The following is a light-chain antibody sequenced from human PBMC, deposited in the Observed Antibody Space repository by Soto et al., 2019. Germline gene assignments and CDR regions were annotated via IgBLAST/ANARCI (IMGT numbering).Light chain of an antibody. CDR3: QQYGNSPWT. Sequence: EIVLTQSPGTLSLSPVERATLSCRASQTVSSSYLAWYQQKPGQAPRLLIYGASSRATGIPDRFSGSGSATDFTLTISRLEPEDFAVYYCQQYGNSPWTFGQGTKVQIK. J-gene: IGKJ1*01. CDR2: GAS. CDR1: QTVSSSY. V-gene: IGKV3-20*01.